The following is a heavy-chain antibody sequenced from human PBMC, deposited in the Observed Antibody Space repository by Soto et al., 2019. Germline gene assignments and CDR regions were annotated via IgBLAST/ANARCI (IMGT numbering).Heavy chain of an antibody. CDR2: MNPNSGNT. CDR3: ARVDYGDYVAFDI. J-gene: IGHJ3*02. CDR1: GYTFTSYD. V-gene: IGHV1-8*01. Sequence: GASVKGLCKASGYTFTSYDINWVRQATGRGLEWMGWMNPNSGNTGYAQKFQGRVTMTRNTSISTAYMELSSLRSEDTAVYYCARVDYGDYVAFDIWGQGTMVTVSS. D-gene: IGHD4-17*01.